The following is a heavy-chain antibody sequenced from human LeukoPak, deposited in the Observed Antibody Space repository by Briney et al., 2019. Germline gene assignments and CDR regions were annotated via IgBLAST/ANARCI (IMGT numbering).Heavy chain of an antibody. J-gene: IGHJ4*02. CDR3: ARVLTYYYDSSGYYYVEEFDY. Sequence: VASVKVSCKASGGTFSSYAISWVRQAPGQGLEWMGGISPIFGTANYAQKVQGRGTITADESTSPAYMELSSLRSEDTAVYYCARVLTYYYDSSGYYYVEEFDYWGQGTLVTVSS. CDR1: GGTFSSYA. CDR2: ISPIFGTA. V-gene: IGHV1-69*13. D-gene: IGHD3-22*01.